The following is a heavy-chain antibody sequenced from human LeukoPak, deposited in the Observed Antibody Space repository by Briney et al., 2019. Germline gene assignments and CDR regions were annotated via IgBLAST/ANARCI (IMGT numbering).Heavy chain of an antibody. V-gene: IGHV4-34*01. J-gene: IGHJ1*01. Sequence: SETLSLTCAVYGGSFSGYYWSWIRQPPGKGLEWIGEINHSGSTNYNPSLKSRVTISVDTSKNQFSLKLSSVTAEDTAVYYCARGRITWRTAATIGIAVATQYFQHWGQGTLVTVSS. CDR1: GGSFSGYY. D-gene: IGHD6-19*01. CDR3: ARGRITWRTAATIGIAVATQYFQH. CDR2: INHSGST.